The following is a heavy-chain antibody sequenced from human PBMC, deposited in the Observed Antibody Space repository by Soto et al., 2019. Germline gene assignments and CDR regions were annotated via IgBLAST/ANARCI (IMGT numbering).Heavy chain of an antibody. V-gene: IGHV1-69*01. CDR1: GGTFSSYA. CDR3: ARAQLGISGGSGYSCYYYYY. CDR2: IIPVFGTA. J-gene: IGHJ4*02. Sequence: QVQLVQSGAEVKKPGSSVTVSCKASGGTFSSYAISWVRQAAGQGLEWMGGIIPVFGTANYAQKFQGRVTITADESTSTAYMELSSLRSEHTAVYYCARAQLGISGGSGYSCYYYYYWGQGTLFTVSS. D-gene: IGHD2-15*01.